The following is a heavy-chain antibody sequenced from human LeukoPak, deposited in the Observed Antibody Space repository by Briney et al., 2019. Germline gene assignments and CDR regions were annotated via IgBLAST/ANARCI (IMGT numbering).Heavy chain of an antibody. CDR2: ISSSGSTI. J-gene: IGHJ4*02. CDR3: AKVQARGASGSYHPRNFDY. Sequence: GGSLRLSCAASGFTFSDYYMSWIRQAPGKGLEWVSYISSSGSTIYYADSVKGRFTISRDNSKNTLYLQMNSLRAEDTAVYYCAKVQARGASGSYHPRNFDYWGQGTLVTVSS. D-gene: IGHD1-26*01. CDR1: GFTFSDYY. V-gene: IGHV3-11*01.